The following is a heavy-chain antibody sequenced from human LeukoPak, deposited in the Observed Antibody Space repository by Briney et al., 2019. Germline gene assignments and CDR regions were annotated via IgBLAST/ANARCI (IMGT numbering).Heavy chain of an antibody. V-gene: IGHV3-23*01. D-gene: IGHD3-10*01. CDR2: ISGSGGST. CDR1: GFTFSSYA. CDR3: ARVLLWFGESYFDY. Sequence: GGSLRLSCAASGFTFSSYAMSWVRQAPGKGLEWVSAISGSGGSTYYADSVKGRFTISRDNSKNTLYLQMNSLRAEDTAVYYCARVLLWFGESYFDYWGQGTLVTVSS. J-gene: IGHJ4*02.